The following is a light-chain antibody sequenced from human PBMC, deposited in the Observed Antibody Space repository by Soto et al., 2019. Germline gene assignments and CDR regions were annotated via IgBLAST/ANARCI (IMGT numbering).Light chain of an antibody. Sequence: DIQMTQSPSTLSASVGDRVTITCRASQSISNWLAWYQRKPGKAPKLLIYDSSNLESGVPSRFSGSGSGTEFTLTISSLQPDDFATYSCQQYDSYSWTFGQGTKVDIK. CDR1: QSISNW. V-gene: IGKV1-5*01. J-gene: IGKJ1*01. CDR2: DSS. CDR3: QQYDSYSWT.